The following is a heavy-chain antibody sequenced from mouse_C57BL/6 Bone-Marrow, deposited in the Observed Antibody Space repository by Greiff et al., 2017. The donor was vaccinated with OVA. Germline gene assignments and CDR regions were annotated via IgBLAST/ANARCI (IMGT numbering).Heavy chain of an antibody. CDR1: GFTFSDYY. CDR2: INYDGSST. D-gene: IGHD1-1*01. J-gene: IGHJ4*01. CDR3: ARDRDYYGSSYYAMDY. V-gene: IGHV5-16*01. Sequence: EVHLVESAGGLVQPGSSMKLSCTASGFTFSDYYMAWVRQVPEKGLEWVANINYDGSSTYYLDSLKSRFIISRDNAKNILYLQMSSLKSEDTATYYCARDRDYYGSSYYAMDYWGQGTSVTVSS.